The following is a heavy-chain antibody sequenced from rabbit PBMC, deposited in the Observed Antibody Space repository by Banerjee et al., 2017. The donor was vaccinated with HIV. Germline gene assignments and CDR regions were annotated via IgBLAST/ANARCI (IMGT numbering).Heavy chain of an antibody. D-gene: IGHD6-1*01. J-gene: IGHJ6*01. CDR3: ARDDGYALDL. Sequence: LEESGGGLVKPGGTLTLTCTASGFSFSSDYWLCWVRQAPGKGLEWIACTYAGSSGYTAYASWAKGRFTISKTSSTTVTLQMTSLTAADTATYFCARDDGYALDLWGQGTLVTVS. CDR2: TYAGSSGYT. CDR1: GFSFSSDYW. V-gene: IGHV1S45*01.